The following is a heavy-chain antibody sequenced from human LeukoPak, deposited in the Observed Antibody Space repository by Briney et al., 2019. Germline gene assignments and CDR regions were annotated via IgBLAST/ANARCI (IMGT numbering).Heavy chain of an antibody. J-gene: IGHJ3*02. CDR2: IKQDGSEK. CDR1: GFTFSSYW. D-gene: IGHD2-21*02. CDR3: ARDQAVVTAMNAFDI. Sequence: PGGSLRLSCAASGFTFSSYWMSWVRQAPGKGLEWVANIKQDGSEKYYVDSVKGRFTISRDNAKNSLYLQMNSLTAEDTAVYYCARDQAVVTAMNAFDIWGQGTMVTVSS. V-gene: IGHV3-7*01.